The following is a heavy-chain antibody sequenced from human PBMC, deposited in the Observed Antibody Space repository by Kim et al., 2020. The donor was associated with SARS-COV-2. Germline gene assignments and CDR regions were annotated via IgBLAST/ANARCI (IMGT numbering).Heavy chain of an antibody. Sequence: GGSLRLSCAASGFTFSSYEMNWVRQAPGKGLEWVSYISSSGSTIYYADSVKGRFTISRDNAKNSLYLQMNSLRAEDTAVYYCARDLLGLWDRYIDYWGQGTLVTVSS. CDR1: GFTFSSYE. CDR2: ISSSGSTI. D-gene: IGHD5-18*01. CDR3: ARDLLGLWDRYIDY. V-gene: IGHV3-48*03. J-gene: IGHJ4*02.